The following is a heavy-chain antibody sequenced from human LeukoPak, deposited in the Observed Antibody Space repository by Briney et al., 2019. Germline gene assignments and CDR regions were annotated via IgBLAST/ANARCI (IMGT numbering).Heavy chain of an antibody. CDR2: IYHSGST. CDR3: ARGATIFEFDP. V-gene: IGHV4-30-2*05. D-gene: IGHD3-3*01. Sequence: SETLSLTCAVSGGSISSGGYSWSWIRQPPGKGLEWIGYIYHSGSTYYNPSLKSRVTISVDTSKNQFSLKLSSVTAPDTAVYYCARGATIFEFDPWGQGTLVTVSS. CDR1: GGSISSGGYS. J-gene: IGHJ5*02.